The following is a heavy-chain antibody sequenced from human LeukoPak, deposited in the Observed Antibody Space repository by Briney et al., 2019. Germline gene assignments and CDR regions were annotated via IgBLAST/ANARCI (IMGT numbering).Heavy chain of an antibody. CDR2: INPRSDAT. V-gene: IGHV1-2*02. CDR3: ARRSVIVVITPTDDAFDI. J-gene: IGHJ3*02. Sequence: ASVKVSCKASGYTLTGFYIHWVRQVPGQGLEWMGWINPRSDATNYAQTFQDRVTMTRDTSISPAYMQLSRLGFDATAIYYCARRSVIVVITPTDDAFDIWGQGTMVTVS. CDR1: GYTLTGFY. D-gene: IGHD3-22*01.